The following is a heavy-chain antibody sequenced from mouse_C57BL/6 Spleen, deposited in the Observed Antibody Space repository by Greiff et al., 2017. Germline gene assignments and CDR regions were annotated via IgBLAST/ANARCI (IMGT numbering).Heavy chain of an antibody. J-gene: IGHJ2*01. CDR1: GYAFSSSW. Sequence: QVQLQQSGPELVKPGASVKISCKASGYAFSSSWMNWVKQRPGKGLEWIGRIYPGDGDTNYNGKFKGKATLTADKSSSTAYMQLSSLTSEDSAVYFCARNDGSPYYFDYWGQGTTLTVSS. CDR3: ARNDGSPYYFDY. D-gene: IGHD2-3*01. V-gene: IGHV1-82*01. CDR2: IYPGDGDT.